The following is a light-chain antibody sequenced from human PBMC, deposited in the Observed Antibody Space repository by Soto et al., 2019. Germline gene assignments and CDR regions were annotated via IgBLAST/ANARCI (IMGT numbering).Light chain of an antibody. CDR3: NSYAGSNNLV. J-gene: IGLJ2*01. CDR1: SSDVGGYNY. V-gene: IGLV2-8*01. CDR2: EVS. Sequence: QSALTQPPSASGSPGQSVTISCTGTSSDVGGYNYVSWYQQHPGKAPKLMIYEVSKRPSGVPDRFSGSKSGNTASLTVSGLQAEDEVDYYCNSYAGSNNLVFGGGTQLTVL.